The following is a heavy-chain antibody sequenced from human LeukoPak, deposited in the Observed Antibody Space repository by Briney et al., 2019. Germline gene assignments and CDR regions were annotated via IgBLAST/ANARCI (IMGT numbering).Heavy chain of an antibody. CDR1: GGSFSGYY. D-gene: IGHD3-22*01. CDR2: INHSGST. J-gene: IGHJ3*02. Sequence: SETLSLTCAVYGGSFSGYYWSWIRQPPGQGLEWIGEINHSGSTNYTPSLKSRVTISVDTSKNQFSLKLSSVTAADTAVYYCARGPYSYDSSGAFDIWGQGTMVTVSS. CDR3: ARGPYSYDSSGAFDI. V-gene: IGHV4-34*01.